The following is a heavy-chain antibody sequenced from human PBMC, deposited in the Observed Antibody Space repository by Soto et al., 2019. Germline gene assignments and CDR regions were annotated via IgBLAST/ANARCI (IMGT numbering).Heavy chain of an antibody. V-gene: IGHV3-64*01. CDR3: VRRASGNYDY. J-gene: IGHJ4*02. CDR1: GFTFSSYD. Sequence: ESGGGMVQPGGSLRLSCVASGFTFSSYDMHWVRQAPGKGLEYVSSISSNGGTTYYGNSVKGRFTISRDNSKNTLYLQMGSLRAEDMAVYYCVRRASGNYDYWGQGTLVTVSS. D-gene: IGHD1-7*01. CDR2: ISSNGGTT.